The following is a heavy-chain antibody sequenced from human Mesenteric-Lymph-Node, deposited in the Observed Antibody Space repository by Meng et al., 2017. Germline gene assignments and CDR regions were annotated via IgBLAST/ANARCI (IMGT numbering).Heavy chain of an antibody. Sequence: ASVKVSCKASGYTFTSYYMHWVRQAPGQGLEWMGWINPNSGGTNYAQKFQGRVTMTRDTSISTAYMELSRLRSDDTAVYYCARNPDYDYVWGSYRPYGMDVWGQGTTVTVSS. CDR2: INPNSGGT. J-gene: IGHJ6*02. V-gene: IGHV1-2*02. CDR1: GYTFTSYY. CDR3: ARNPDYDYVWGSYRPYGMDV. D-gene: IGHD3-16*02.